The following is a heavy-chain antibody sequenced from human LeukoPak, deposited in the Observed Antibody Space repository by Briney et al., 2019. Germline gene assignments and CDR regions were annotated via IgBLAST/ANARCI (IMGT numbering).Heavy chain of an antibody. J-gene: IGHJ6*02. CDR2: IYSGGST. CDR1: GFTVSSNY. V-gene: IGHV3-53*04. CDR3: AADGSGSYYYGMDV. D-gene: IGHD3-10*01. Sequence: GRSLRLSCAASGFTVSSNYMSWVRQAPGKGLEWVSVIYSGGSTYYADSVKGRFTISRQNSKNTLYLQMNSLRAEDTAVYYCAADGSGSYYYGMDVWGQGTTVTVSS.